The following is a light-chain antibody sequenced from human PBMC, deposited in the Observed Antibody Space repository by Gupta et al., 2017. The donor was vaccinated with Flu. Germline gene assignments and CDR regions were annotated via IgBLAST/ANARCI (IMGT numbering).Light chain of an antibody. Sequence: ERATLSCRASPGVSSNYLAWYQQKPGQAPRLLIYGASSRATGIPDRFSGSGSGTDFTLIISRLEPEDFAVYYCQQFRNSQLTFGGGTKVEIK. J-gene: IGKJ4*01. CDR2: GAS. CDR1: PGVSSNY. CDR3: QQFRNSQLT. V-gene: IGKV3-20*01.